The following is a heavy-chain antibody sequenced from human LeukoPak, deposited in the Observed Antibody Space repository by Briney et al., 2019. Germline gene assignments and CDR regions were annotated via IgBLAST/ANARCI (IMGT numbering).Heavy chain of an antibody. J-gene: IGHJ6*02. CDR3: ARSTVVRTSRYYYYGMDV. CDR1: GFTFSSYG. Sequence: GGSLRLSCAASGFTFSSYGMHWVRQAPGKGLEWVAVIWYDGSNKYYADSVQGRFTISRDNSKNTLYLQMNSLRAEDTAVYYCARSTVVRTSRYYYYGMDVWGQGTTVTVSS. D-gene: IGHD4-17*01. V-gene: IGHV3-33*08. CDR2: IWYDGSNK.